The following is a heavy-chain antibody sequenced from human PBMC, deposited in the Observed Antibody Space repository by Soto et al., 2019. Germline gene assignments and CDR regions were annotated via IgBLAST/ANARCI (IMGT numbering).Heavy chain of an antibody. CDR1: GGSISSSSYY. CDR2: IYYSGST. V-gene: IGHV4-39*02. D-gene: IGHD2-15*01. CDR3: ATSVVAATLLDN. Sequence: SETLSLTCTVSGGSISSSSYYWAWVRQPPGKGLEWLGLIYYSGSTYYNPSLKSRVTISVDTSKKHFSLKVSSVTAADTAVYFCATSVVAATLLDNWGQGTLVTVSS. J-gene: IGHJ4*02.